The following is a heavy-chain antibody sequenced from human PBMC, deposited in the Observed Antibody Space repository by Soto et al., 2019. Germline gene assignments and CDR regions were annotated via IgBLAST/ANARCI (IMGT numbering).Heavy chain of an antibody. CDR1: GLTFSVSV. D-gene: IGHD7-27*01. CDR3: TSPDFRGDSGDF. J-gene: IGHJ4*02. V-gene: IGHV3-73*01. CDR2: VRTKVNDYAT. Sequence: EVQLVESGGGLVRPGWSLTLSCSVSGLTFSVSVIPWVRQPPGNGLAWVGRVRTKVNDYATSYSESVKGRFTISRDASKNTEWLQMNSLTTEDTAVYYCTSPDFRGDSGDFGGRGTLVTVSS.